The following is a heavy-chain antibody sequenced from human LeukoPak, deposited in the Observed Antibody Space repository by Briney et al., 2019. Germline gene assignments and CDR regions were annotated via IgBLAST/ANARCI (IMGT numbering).Heavy chain of an antibody. CDR2: IRYDGSNK. D-gene: IGHD5-24*01. CDR3: AKETIEDGYGDY. V-gene: IGHV3-30*02. CDR1: GFTFSIYG. J-gene: IGHJ4*02. Sequence: PGGSLRLSCAASGFTFSIYGMHWVRQAPDKGLEWVAFIRYDGSNKYYADSVKGRFTISRDNSKNTLYLQMNSLRAEDTAVYYCAKETIEDGYGDYWGQGTLVTVSS.